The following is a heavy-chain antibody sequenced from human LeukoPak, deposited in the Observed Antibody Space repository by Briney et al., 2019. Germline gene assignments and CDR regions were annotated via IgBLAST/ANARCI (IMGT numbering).Heavy chain of an antibody. Sequence: ASVKVSCKASGYTFTSYDINWVRQATGQGLEWMGWMNPNSGNTGYAQKFQGGVTMTRNTSISTAYMELSSLRSEDTAVYYCARDLYQPIYYYDSSGYLSPQDYWGQGTLVTVSS. CDR3: ARDLYQPIYYYDSSGYLSPQDY. J-gene: IGHJ4*02. D-gene: IGHD3-22*01. CDR1: GYTFTSYD. CDR2: MNPNSGNT. V-gene: IGHV1-8*01.